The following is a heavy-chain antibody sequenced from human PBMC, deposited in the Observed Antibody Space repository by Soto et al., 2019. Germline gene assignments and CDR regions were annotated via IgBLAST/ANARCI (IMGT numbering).Heavy chain of an antibody. CDR1: GFTFSSYW. V-gene: IGHV3-7*01. CDR3: ARVMRNDYIWGSYRLFDY. Sequence: GGSLRLSCAASGFTFSSYWMSWVRQAPGKGLEWVANIKQDGSEKYYVDSVKGRFTISRDNAKNSLYLQMNSLRAEDTAVYYCARVMRNDYIWGSYRLFDYWGQGTLVTVSS. D-gene: IGHD3-16*02. CDR2: IKQDGSEK. J-gene: IGHJ4*02.